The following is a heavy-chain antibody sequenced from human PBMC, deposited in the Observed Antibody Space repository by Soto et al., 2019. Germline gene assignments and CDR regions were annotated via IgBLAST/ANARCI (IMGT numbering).Heavy chain of an antibody. D-gene: IGHD2-2*01. V-gene: IGHV1-69*13. CDR2: TIPIFGTA. CDR1: GCTFSSYA. Sequence: SVKVSCKASGCTFSSYAISWVRRAPGQGLEWMGGTIPIFGTANYAQKFQGRVTITADESTSTAYMELSSLRSEDTAVYYCAVVPAATYGMDVWGQGTTVTVSS. J-gene: IGHJ6*02. CDR3: AVVPAATYGMDV.